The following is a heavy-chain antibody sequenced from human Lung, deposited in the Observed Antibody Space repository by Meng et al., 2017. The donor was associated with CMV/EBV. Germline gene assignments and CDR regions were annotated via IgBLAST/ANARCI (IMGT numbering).Heavy chain of an antibody. CDR2: IIPIFGTA. V-gene: IGHV1-69*05. J-gene: IGHJ6*01. Sequence: SVXVSXXASGGTFSSYAISWVRQAPGQGLEWMGGIIPIFGTANYAQKFQGRVTITTDESTSTAYMELSSLRSEDTAVYYCASKAGVVPAAIPVYYYYGMDVWGQGNXVTGSS. D-gene: IGHD2-2*02. CDR3: ASKAGVVPAAIPVYYYYGMDV. CDR1: GGTFSSYA.